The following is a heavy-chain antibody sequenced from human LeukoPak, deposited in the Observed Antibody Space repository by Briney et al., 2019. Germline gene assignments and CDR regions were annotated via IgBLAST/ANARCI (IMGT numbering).Heavy chain of an antibody. V-gene: IGHV6-1*01. CDR2: TYYRSTWYN. Sequence: SQTLSLTCAISGDSVSSNSVTWNWIRQSPSRGLEWLGRTYYRSTWYNDYAVSVRGRITVNPDTSKNQFSLHLNSVTPEDTAVYYCARSLTYYYDSSGYGTPDAFDIWGQGTMVTVSS. J-gene: IGHJ3*02. CDR3: ARSLTYYYDSSGYGTPDAFDI. CDR1: GDSVSSNSVT. D-gene: IGHD3-22*01.